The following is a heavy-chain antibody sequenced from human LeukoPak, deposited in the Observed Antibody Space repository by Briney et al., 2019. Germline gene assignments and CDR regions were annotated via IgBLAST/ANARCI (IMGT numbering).Heavy chain of an antibody. J-gene: IGHJ4*02. CDR2: ISYDGDNK. D-gene: IGHD4-17*01. Sequence: GGSLRLSCEASGFSFSSYAMHWVRQAPGKGLEWVAVISYDGDNKEYADSVKGRFTISRDHSKNTLYLQVSSLRVEDTAVYYCAQYGDPGYWGQGTLVTVSS. CDR1: GFSFSSYA. CDR3: AQYGDPGY. V-gene: IGHV3-30*04.